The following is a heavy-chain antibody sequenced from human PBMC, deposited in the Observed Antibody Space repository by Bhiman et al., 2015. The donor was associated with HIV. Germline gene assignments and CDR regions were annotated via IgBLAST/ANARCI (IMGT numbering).Heavy chain of an antibody. Sequence: EVQLVESGGGLVETGRSLRLSCAASGFTFDDYAIHWVRQAPGKGLEWVSGISWNGGTVGYADSVKGRFTISRDNAKNSLYLQVNSLRAEDTGIYYCARDPTTVTTAEYEYYFDYWGQGTLVTVSS. V-gene: IGHV3-9*01. CDR1: GFTFDDYA. J-gene: IGHJ4*02. D-gene: IGHD4-17*01. CDR3: ARDPTTVTTAEYEYYFDY. CDR2: ISWNGGTV.